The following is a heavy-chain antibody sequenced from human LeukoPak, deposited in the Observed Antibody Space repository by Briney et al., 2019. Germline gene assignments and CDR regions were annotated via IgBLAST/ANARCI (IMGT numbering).Heavy chain of an antibody. CDR1: GYSLTGYW. D-gene: IGHD5-18*01. CDR3: ARPEGYSYGYWYFDY. CDR2: IYPGDSDT. V-gene: IGHV5-51*01. Sequence: GESLKISCKGSGYSLTGYWIGWVRQMPGKGLEWMGIIYPGDSDTRYSPSFQGQVTISADKSISTAYLQWSSLKASDTAMYYCARPEGYSYGYWYFDYWGQGTLVTVSS. J-gene: IGHJ4*02.